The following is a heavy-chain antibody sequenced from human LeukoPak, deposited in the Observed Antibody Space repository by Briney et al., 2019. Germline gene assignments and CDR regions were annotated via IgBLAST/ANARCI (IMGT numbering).Heavy chain of an antibody. J-gene: IGHJ6*03. CDR3: ARDFNGDYGLTYYHYYMDV. CDR1: DGSFSGYY. Sequence: SETLSLTCAVYDGSFSGYYWSWIRQPPGKGLEWIGEINHSGSTNYNPSLKSRVSMSVDTSKSQFSLKLSSVTAADTAVYYCARDFNGDYGLTYYHYYMDVWGKGTTVTVSS. D-gene: IGHD4-17*01. V-gene: IGHV4-34*01. CDR2: INHSGST.